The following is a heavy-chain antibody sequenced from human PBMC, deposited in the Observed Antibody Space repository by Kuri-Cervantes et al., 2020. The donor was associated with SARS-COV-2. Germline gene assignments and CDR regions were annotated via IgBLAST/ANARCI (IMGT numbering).Heavy chain of an antibody. J-gene: IGHJ5*02. Sequence: GSLRLSCTVSGGSISSYYWSWIRQPAGKGLEWIGRIYTSGSTNYNPSLKSRVTMSVDTSKNQFSLKLSSVAAADTAVYYCARRIAAAGTYWFDPWGQGTLVTVSS. D-gene: IGHD6-13*01. CDR2: IYTSGST. V-gene: IGHV4-4*07. CDR3: ARRIAAAGTYWFDP. CDR1: GGSISSYY.